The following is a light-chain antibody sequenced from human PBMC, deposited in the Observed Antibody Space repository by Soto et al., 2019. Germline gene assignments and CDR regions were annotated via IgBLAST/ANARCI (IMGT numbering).Light chain of an antibody. CDR1: SSDIGSYNR. V-gene: IGLV2-18*02. Sequence: QSALTQPASVSGSPGQSITISCTGTSSDIGSYNRVSWYQQPPGTAPKLIIYEVNNRPSGVPDRFSGSKSGNTASLTISGLQAEDEADYYCNSYAGSNNFVFGTGTKVTVL. J-gene: IGLJ1*01. CDR3: NSYAGSNNFV. CDR2: EVN.